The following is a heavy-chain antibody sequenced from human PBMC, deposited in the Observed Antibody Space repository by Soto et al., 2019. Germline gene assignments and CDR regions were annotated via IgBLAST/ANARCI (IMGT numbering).Heavy chain of an antibody. CDR1: GYTFSSYG. CDR2: ITDNGDT. V-gene: IGHV1-18*01. J-gene: IGHJ4*02. Sequence: ASVKVSCKASGYTFSSYGITWVRQTPGQGLEWMGWITDNGDTNYAQKFQGRVTMTTDTATSTAYMELRSLRSDDTAVYYCMRSKSGTYYVHWGQGTLVTVSS. D-gene: IGHD1-26*01. CDR3: MRSKSGTYYVH.